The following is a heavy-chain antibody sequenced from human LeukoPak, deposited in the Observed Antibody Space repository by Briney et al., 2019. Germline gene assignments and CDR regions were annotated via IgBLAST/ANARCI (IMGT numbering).Heavy chain of an antibody. CDR2: IIPIFGTA. CDR1: GGTFSSYA. D-gene: IGHD6-13*01. V-gene: IGHV1-69*13. CDR3: ARERQQLGPSDFDY. J-gene: IGHJ4*02. Sequence: SVKVTCKASGGTFSSYAISWVRQAPGQGLEWMGGIIPIFGTANYAQKFQGRVTITADESTSTAYMELSSLRSEDPAVYYCARERQQLGPSDFDYWGQGTLVTVSS.